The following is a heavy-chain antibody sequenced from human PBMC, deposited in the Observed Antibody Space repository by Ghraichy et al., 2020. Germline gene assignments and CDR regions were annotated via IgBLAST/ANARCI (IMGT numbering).Heavy chain of an antibody. Sequence: SETLSLTCAVSGGSISNYYWSWIRQPPGKGLEWIGYIRYSGSTNYNPSLKSRVTISVDTSKNQFSLRLNSVTAADTAVYYCARHMSNDFDSWGHGTLVTVSS. V-gene: IGHV4-59*08. D-gene: IGHD1-1*01. CDR1: GGSISNYY. J-gene: IGHJ4*01. CDR3: ARHMSNDFDS. CDR2: IRYSGST.